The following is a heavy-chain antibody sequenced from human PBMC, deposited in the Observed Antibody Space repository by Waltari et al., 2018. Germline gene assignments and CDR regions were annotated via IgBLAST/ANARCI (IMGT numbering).Heavy chain of an antibody. D-gene: IGHD3-16*02. J-gene: IGHJ3*02. CDR3: ARGRTYYDYIWGSYRPVAFDI. V-gene: IGHV4-34*01. Sequence: QVQLQQWGAGLLKPSETLSLTCAVYGGSFSGYYWSWIRQPPGKGLEWIGEINHSGSTNYNPSLKSRVTISVDTSKNQFSLKLSSVTAADTAVYYCARGRTYYDYIWGSYRPVAFDIWGQGTMVTVSS. CDR2: INHSGST. CDR1: GGSFSGYY.